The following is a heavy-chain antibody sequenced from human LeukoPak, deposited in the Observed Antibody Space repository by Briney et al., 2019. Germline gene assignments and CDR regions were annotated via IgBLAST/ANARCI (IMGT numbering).Heavy chain of an antibody. V-gene: IGHV4-61*01. J-gene: IGHJ4*02. CDR3: AKTGSGSGSYSY. CDR2: IYYSGST. D-gene: IGHD3-10*01. Sequence: SETLSLTCTVSGGSVSSGSYYWSWIRQPPGKGLEWIGYIYYSGSTNYNPSLKSRVTISVDTSKNQFSLKLSSVTAADTAVYYCAKTGSGSGSYSYWGQGTLVTVSS. CDR1: GGSVSSGSYY.